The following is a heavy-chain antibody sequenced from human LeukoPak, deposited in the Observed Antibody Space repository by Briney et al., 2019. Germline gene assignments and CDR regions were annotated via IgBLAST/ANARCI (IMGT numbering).Heavy chain of an antibody. CDR1: GGSISSGGYY. CDR2: IYYSGST. D-gene: IGHD4-23*01. V-gene: IGHV4-31*03. J-gene: IGHJ4*02. CDR3: ARGYGGNYDY. Sequence: SETLSLTCTVSGGSISSGGYYWSWVRQHPGKGLEWIGYIYYSGSTYYNPSLKSRVTISQDTSKNQFSLKLSSVTAADTAVYYCARGYGGNYDYWGQGTLVTVSS.